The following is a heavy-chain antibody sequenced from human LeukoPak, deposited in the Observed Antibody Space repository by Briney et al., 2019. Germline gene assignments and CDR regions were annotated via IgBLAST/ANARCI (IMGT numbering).Heavy chain of an antibody. CDR1: GGSISTYY. V-gene: IGHV4-59*08. Sequence: SETLSLTCIVSGGSISTYYWSWIRQPPGKGLEWIGYIYYSGSTNYNPSLKSRVTISVDTSKNQFSLKLSSVTAADTAMYYCARHDYYYYGMDVWGQGTTVTVSS. CDR2: IYYSGST. CDR3: ARHDYYYYGMDV. J-gene: IGHJ6*02.